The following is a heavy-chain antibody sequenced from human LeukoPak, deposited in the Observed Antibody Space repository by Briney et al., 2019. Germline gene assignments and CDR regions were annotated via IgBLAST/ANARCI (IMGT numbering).Heavy chain of an antibody. J-gene: IGHJ4*02. Sequence: GGSLRLSCAASGFTFSSYWMSWVRQAPGKGLEWVANIKQDGSEKYYLDSVKGQFTISRDNAENSLYLQMNSLRAEDTAVYYCARDRIAVAGSPRGYFDYWGQGTLVTVSS. CDR3: ARDRIAVAGSPRGYFDY. V-gene: IGHV3-7*01. CDR1: GFTFSSYW. CDR2: IKQDGSEK. D-gene: IGHD6-19*01.